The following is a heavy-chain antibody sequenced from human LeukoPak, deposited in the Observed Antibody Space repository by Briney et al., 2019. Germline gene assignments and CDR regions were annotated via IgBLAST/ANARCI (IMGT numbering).Heavy chain of an antibody. CDR3: ARGVVGATAGGY. CDR1: GHSLRIGSFQ. J-gene: IGHJ4*02. V-gene: IGHV4-61*02. CDR2: KNRRGTP. D-gene: IGHD1-26*01. Sequence: SETLSLTCTVSGHSLRIGSFQWTWIPQPAGKGLDCIRRKNRRGTPRYNPSLVGRVTISEYTSKDQFPLMLPSVTAANTAVSHCARGVVGATAGGYWGQGTLVSVSS.